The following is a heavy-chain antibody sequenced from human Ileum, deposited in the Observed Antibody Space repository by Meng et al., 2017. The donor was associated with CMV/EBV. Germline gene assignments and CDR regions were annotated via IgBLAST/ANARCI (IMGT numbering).Heavy chain of an antibody. D-gene: IGHD2-21*01. CDR2: IKQDGSDK. CDR3: ARATSPPYCGRPNCYLATEYFEH. Sequence: GESLKISCAASGFTFSTSWMSWVRQAPGRGLEWVANIKQDGSDKFYVGSVEGRFTVSRDNTKNTVYLQMNSLRVEDTAVYYCARATSPPYCGRPNCYLATEYFEHWGQGYLVNVSS. CDR1: GFTFSTSW. J-gene: IGHJ4*03. V-gene: IGHV3-7*01.